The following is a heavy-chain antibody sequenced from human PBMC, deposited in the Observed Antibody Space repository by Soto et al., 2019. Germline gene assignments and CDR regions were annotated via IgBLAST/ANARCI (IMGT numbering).Heavy chain of an antibody. V-gene: IGHV4-34*01. CDR3: ARGGVKVGNYYYYYGMDV. D-gene: IGHD7-27*01. J-gene: IGHJ6*02. Sequence: PSETLSLTCAVYGGSFSGFYWSWIRQPPGKGLEWIGEINHSGSPYYNPSIKSRVTISVDTSKNHLSLNLSSVTAADTAVYYFARGGVKVGNYYYYYGMDVWGQGTKVTVSS. CDR2: INHSGSP. CDR1: GGSFSGFY.